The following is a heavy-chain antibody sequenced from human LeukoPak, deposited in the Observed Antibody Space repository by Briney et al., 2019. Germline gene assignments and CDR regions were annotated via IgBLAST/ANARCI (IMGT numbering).Heavy chain of an antibody. CDR1: GGSISSGDYY. D-gene: IGHD3-22*01. J-gene: IGHJ6*03. V-gene: IGHV4-61*02. CDR3: TRGSIAYYYMDV. Sequence: SETLSLTCIVSGGSISSGDYYWSWIRQPAGKGLEWIGRIYTSGNTNYSPSLKSRLTISVDTSKNQFSLKLSSVTAADTAVYYCTRGSIAYYYMDVWGKGTTVTISS. CDR2: IYTSGNT.